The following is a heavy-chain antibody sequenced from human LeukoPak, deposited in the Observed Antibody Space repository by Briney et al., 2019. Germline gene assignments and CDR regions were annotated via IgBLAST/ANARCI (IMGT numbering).Heavy chain of an antibody. CDR3: ARRAAGTEGDY. D-gene: IGHD6-13*01. CDR2: IYYSGST. V-gene: IGHV4-39*01. Sequence: PSETLSLTCTVSGGSISSSSYYWGWIRQPPGKGLEWIGSIYYSGSTYYNPSLKSRVTISVDTSKNQFSLKLSSLTAADTAVYYCARRAAGTEGDYWGQGTLVTVSS. J-gene: IGHJ4*02. CDR1: GGSISSSSYY.